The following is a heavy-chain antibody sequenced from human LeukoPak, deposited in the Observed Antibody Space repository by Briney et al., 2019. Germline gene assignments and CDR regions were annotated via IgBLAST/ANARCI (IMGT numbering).Heavy chain of an antibody. CDR2: IWYDGSNK. J-gene: IGHJ4*02. V-gene: IGHV3-33*01. CDR3: AGDAGGYSSSWYEDY. D-gene: IGHD6-13*01. CDR1: GFTFSSYG. Sequence: GGSLRLSCAASGFTFSSYGMHWVRQAPGKGLEWVAVIWYDGSNKYYADSVKGRFTISRDNSKNTLYLQMNSLRAEDTAVYYCAGDAGGYSSSWYEDYWGQGTLVTVSS.